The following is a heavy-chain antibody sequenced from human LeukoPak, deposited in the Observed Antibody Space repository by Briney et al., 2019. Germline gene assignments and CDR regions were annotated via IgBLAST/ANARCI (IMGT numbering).Heavy chain of an antibody. D-gene: IGHD3-10*01. Sequence: PGGSLRLSCAASGFTFSDYYMSWIRQAPGKGLEWVSYISSSGSTIYYADSVKGRFTISRDNAKNSLYLQMNSPRAEDTAVYYCARDGYYGSGTAPGDWGQGTLVTVSS. J-gene: IGHJ4*02. CDR3: ARDGYYGSGTAPGD. V-gene: IGHV3-11*01. CDR2: ISSSGSTI. CDR1: GFTFSDYY.